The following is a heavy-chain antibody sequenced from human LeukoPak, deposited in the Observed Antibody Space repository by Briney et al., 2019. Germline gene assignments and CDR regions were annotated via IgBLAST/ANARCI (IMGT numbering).Heavy chain of an antibody. D-gene: IGHD2-2*01. Sequence: ASVKVSCKASGYTFTSYGISWVRQAPGQGLEWMGWISAYNGNTNYARKLQGRVTMTTDTSTSTAYMELRSLRSDDTAVYYCAREAEIVVVPAAPNYYYYYGMDVWGKGTTVTVSS. V-gene: IGHV1-18*04. J-gene: IGHJ6*04. CDR2: ISAYNGNT. CDR3: AREAEIVVVPAAPNYYYYYGMDV. CDR1: GYTFTSYG.